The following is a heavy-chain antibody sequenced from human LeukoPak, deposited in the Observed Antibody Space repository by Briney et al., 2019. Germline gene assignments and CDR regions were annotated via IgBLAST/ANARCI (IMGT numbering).Heavy chain of an antibody. CDR1: GYTFTSYY. V-gene: IGHV1-46*01. CDR3: ARVALAAAGTDQPFDY. D-gene: IGHD6-13*01. J-gene: IGHJ4*02. Sequence: ASVKVSCKASGYTFTSYYMHWVRQAPGQGLEWMGIINPSGGSTSYAQKFQGRVTMTRDTSTSTVYMELSSLRSEDTAVYYCARVALAAAGTDQPFDYWGQGTLVTVSS. CDR2: INPSGGST.